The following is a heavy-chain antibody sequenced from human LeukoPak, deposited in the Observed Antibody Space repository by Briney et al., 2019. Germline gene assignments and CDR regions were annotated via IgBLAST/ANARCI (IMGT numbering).Heavy chain of an antibody. D-gene: IGHD5-12*01. CDR1: GGSVSSYY. Sequence: PSETLSLTCTVSGGSVSSYYWSWIRKPPGKGLEWIGYIKSSGSSNYNPSLKSRVTISMDTSKNQFSLRLNSVTAADTAVYYCARDGTVATNWFDPWGQGTLVTVSS. CDR2: IKSSGSS. CDR3: ARDGTVATNWFDP. V-gene: IGHV4-59*02. J-gene: IGHJ5*02.